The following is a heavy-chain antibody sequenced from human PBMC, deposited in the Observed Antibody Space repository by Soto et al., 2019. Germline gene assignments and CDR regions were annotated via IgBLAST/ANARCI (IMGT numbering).Heavy chain of an antibody. CDR1: GGSFSGYY. V-gene: IGHV4-34*01. Sequence: SETLSLTCAVYGGSFSGYYWSWIRQPPGKGLEWIGEINHSGSTNYNPSLKSRVTISVDTSKNQFSLKLSSVTAADTAVYYCARGYLSHDYWGQGTLVTVSS. CDR3: ARGYLSHDY. J-gene: IGHJ4*02. D-gene: IGHD2-21*01. CDR2: INHSGST.